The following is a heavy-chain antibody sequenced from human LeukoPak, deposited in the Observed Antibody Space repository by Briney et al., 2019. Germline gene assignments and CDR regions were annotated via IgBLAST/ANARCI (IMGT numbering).Heavy chain of an antibody. CDR3: ARDDIGSSGYYYVYYYYGMDV. CDR2: IKQDGSEK. Sequence: GGSLRLSCAPSGFTFSSYWMSWVRQAPGKGLEWVANIKQDGSEKYYEDSVKGRFTISRDNAKNSLYLQMNSLRAEDTAVYYCARDDIGSSGYYYVYYYYGMDVWGQGTTVTVSS. CDR1: GFTFSSYW. J-gene: IGHJ6*02. D-gene: IGHD3-22*01. V-gene: IGHV3-7*04.